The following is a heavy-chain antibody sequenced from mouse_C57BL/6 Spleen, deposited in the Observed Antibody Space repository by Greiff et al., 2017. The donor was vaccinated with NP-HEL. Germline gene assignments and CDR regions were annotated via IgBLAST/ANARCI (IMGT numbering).Heavy chain of an antibody. Sequence: VQLQQSGAELARPGASVKLSCKASGYTFTSSGISWVKQRTGQGLEWIGEIYPRSGNTYYNEKFNGKATLTADKSSSTAYMELRSLTSEDSAVYFCARGDYDRYAMDYWGQGTSVTVSS. D-gene: IGHD2-4*01. V-gene: IGHV1-81*01. CDR1: GYTFTSSG. J-gene: IGHJ4*01. CDR3: ARGDYDRYAMDY. CDR2: IYPRSGNT.